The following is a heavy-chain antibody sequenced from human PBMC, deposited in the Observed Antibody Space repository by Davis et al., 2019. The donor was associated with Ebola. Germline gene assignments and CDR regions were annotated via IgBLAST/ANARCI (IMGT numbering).Heavy chain of an antibody. V-gene: IGHV4-59*08. CDR3: ARHVSTVTKEWFDP. J-gene: IGHJ5*02. CDR1: GGSISSYY. D-gene: IGHD5/OR15-5a*01. CDR2: IYYRGST. Sequence: MPSETLSLTCTVSGGSISSYYWSWIRQPPGKGLEWIGFIYYRGSTNYNPSLKSRVTMSVDTSKKQFSLKVTSVTAADTAVYYCARHVSTVTKEWFDPWGQGTLVTVSS.